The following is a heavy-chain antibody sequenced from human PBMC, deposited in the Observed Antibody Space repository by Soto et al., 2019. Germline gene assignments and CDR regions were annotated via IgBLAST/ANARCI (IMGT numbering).Heavy chain of an antibody. D-gene: IGHD2-2*01. CDR2: TYYRSKWYN. Sequence: KQSQTLSLTCAISGDSVSSNSAAWNWIRQSPSRGLEWLGRTYYRSKWYNDYAISVKSRITIDPATSKNQFSLQLNSVTPEETAVYYCARDPNTSTFPYYYYGLDVWGQGTTVTVSS. CDR1: GDSVSSNSAA. CDR3: ARDPNTSTFPYYYYGLDV. J-gene: IGHJ6*02. V-gene: IGHV6-1*01.